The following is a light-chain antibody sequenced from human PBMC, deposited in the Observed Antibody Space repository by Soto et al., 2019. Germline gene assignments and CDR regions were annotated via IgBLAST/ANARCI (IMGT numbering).Light chain of an antibody. CDR2: AVS. CDR3: LQEYTTPLT. Sequence: AIQMTQSPSSLSASVGDRVTITCLASHAIRNDVDWYQQRPGKAPKLLIDAVSHLQTRIPSRLSGSGFGTDFTLTISGLQHEDFATYWCLQEYTTPLTVGGGTAVEIK. V-gene: IGKV1-6*01. CDR1: HAIRND. J-gene: IGKJ4*01.